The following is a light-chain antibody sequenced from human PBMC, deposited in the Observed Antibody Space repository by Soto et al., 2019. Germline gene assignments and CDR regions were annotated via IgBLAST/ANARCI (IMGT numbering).Light chain of an antibody. CDR2: EVS. Sequence: QSALTQPAXXXGXPGXSXTXXXTGTSSDVGGYNYVSWYQQHPGKAPKLIIYEVSNRPSGVSNRFSGSKSGNTASLTISGLQAEDEADYYCNSYTSKSTGVFGTGTKLTVL. V-gene: IGLV2-14*01. CDR1: SSDVGGYNY. J-gene: IGLJ1*01. CDR3: NSYTSKSTGV.